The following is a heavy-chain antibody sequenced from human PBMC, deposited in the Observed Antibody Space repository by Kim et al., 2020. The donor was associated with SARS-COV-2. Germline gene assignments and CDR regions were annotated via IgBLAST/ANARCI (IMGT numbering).Heavy chain of an antibody. D-gene: IGHD6-19*01. V-gene: IGHV6-1*01. J-gene: IGHJ5*02. CDR2: TFYRSNWYY. Sequence: SQTLSLTCAISGDSVSSNSAAWNWIRQSPSRDLEWLGRTFYRSNWYYEYALSVKSRIIINPDTSKNQVSLQLKSVTPEDTAVYYCVGGGGWNTWGQGTLVTVSS. CDR3: VGGGGWNT. CDR1: GDSVSSNSAA.